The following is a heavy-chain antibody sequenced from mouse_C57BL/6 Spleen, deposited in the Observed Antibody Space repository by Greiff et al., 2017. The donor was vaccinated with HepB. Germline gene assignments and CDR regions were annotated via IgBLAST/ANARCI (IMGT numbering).Heavy chain of an antibody. CDR1: GFSFNTYA. J-gene: IGHJ4*01. CDR2: IRSKSNNYAT. D-gene: IGHD2-1*01. V-gene: IGHV10-1*01. CDR3: VRGGYYGNYDAMDY. Sequence: EVQLVESGGGLVQPKGSLKLSCAASGFSFNTYAMNWVRQAPGKGLEWVARIRSKSNNYATYYADSVKDRFTISRDDSESMLYLQMNNLKTEDTAMYYCVRGGYYGNYDAMDYWGQGTSVTVSS.